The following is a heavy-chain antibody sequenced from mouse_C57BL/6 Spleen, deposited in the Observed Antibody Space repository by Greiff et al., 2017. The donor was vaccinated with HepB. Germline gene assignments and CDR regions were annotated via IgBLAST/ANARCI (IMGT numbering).Heavy chain of an antibody. J-gene: IGHJ3*01. CDR3: ARGTYYSNYGWFAY. CDR2: IDPNSGGT. Sequence: QVQLQQSGAELVKPGASVKLSCKASGYTFTSYWMHWVKQRPGRGLEWIGRIDPNSGGTKYNEKFKSKATLTVDKPSSTAYMQRSSLTSEDSAVYFCARGTYYSNYGWFAYWGQGTLVTVSA. CDR1: GYTFTSYW. D-gene: IGHD2-5*01. V-gene: IGHV1-72*01.